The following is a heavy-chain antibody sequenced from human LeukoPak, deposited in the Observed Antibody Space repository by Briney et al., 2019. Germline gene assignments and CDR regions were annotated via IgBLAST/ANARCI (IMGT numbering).Heavy chain of an antibody. CDR2: ISSSSSTI. CDR1: GFTFSSYS. D-gene: IGHD6-13*01. V-gene: IGHV3-48*01. J-gene: IGHJ4*02. CDR3: ARVSGSSWYGHYFDY. Sequence: GGSLRLSCAASGFTFSSYSMNWVRQAPGKGLEWVSYISSSSSTIYYADSVKGRFTISRDNAKNSLYLQMNSLRVEDTAVYYCARVSGSSWYGHYFDYWGKGTLVTVSS.